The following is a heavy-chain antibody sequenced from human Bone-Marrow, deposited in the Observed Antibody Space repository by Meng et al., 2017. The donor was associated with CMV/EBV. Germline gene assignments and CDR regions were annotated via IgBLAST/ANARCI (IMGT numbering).Heavy chain of an antibody. V-gene: IGHV3-15*01. CDR3: TTDPVLMVYATDY. Sequence: GESLKISCAASGFTFSNAWMSWVRQAPGKGLEWVGRIKSKTDGGTTDYAAPVKGRFTISRDDSKNTLYLQMNSLKTEDTAVYYCTTDPVLMVYATDYWGQGTLVTFSS. CDR1: GFTFSNAW. D-gene: IGHD2-8*01. J-gene: IGHJ4*02. CDR2: IKSKTDGGTT.